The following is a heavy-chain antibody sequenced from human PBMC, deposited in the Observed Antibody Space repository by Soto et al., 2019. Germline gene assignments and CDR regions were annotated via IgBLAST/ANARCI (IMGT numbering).Heavy chain of an antibody. CDR1: GFSRSNTSMG. V-gene: IGHV2-26*01. Sequence: QVTLKEAGPVLVNPTETVTLTCTVSGFSRSNTSMGVSWIRQPPGKALELLAHIFPNDDKYYSTSPKSRLTISKDTSKSQVLRTMINMDPVDKATYYCARIRRDLYWYFEFSGRGTLVTVSS. CDR2: IFPNDDK. CDR3: ARIRRDLYWYFEF. J-gene: IGHJ2*01.